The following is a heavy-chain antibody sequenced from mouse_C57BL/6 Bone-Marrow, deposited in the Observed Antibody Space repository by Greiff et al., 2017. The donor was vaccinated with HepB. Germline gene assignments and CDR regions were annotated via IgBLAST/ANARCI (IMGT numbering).Heavy chain of an antibody. CDR1: GYSITSGYY. CDR2: ISYDGSN. CDR3: ARDYSNPAWFAY. J-gene: IGHJ3*01. V-gene: IGHV3-6*01. D-gene: IGHD2-5*01. Sequence: DVQLQESGPGLVKPSQSLSLTCSVTGYSITSGYYWNWIRQFPGNKLEWMGYISYDGSNNYNPSLKNRISITRDTSKNQFFLKLNSVTTEDTATYYCARDYSNPAWFAYWGQGTLVTVSA.